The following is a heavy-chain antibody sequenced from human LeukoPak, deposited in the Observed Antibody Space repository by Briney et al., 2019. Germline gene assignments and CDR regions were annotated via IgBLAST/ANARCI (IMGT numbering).Heavy chain of an antibody. CDR2: IIPIFGTA. J-gene: IGHJ6*03. Sequence: GASVKVSCKASGGTFSSYAISWVRQAPGQGLEWMGGIIPIFGTANYAQKFQGRVTITTDESTSTAYMELSSLRSEGTAVYYCARDRILTTDYYYYMDVWGKGTTVTVSS. CDR1: GGTFSSYA. V-gene: IGHV1-69*05. D-gene: IGHD3-9*01. CDR3: ARDRILTTDYYYYMDV.